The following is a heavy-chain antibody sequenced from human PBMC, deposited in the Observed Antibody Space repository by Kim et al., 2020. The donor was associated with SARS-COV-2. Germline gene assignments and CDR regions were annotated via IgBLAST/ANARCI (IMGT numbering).Heavy chain of an antibody. J-gene: IGHJ4*02. D-gene: IGHD2-15*01. V-gene: IGHV3-23*01. CDR3: AKATLVVVAPTTDY. Sequence: ADSVKGRLTISRDNSKNKLSLQMTSLRAEDTAVYYCAKATLVVVAPTTDYWRQGTLVTVSS.